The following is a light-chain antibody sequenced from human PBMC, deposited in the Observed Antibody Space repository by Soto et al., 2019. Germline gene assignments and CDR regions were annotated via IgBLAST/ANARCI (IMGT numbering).Light chain of an antibody. Sequence: QSALTQPASVSGSPGQSITISCTGTSSDVGGYNYVSWYQQHPGKAPKIIIYEVTNRPSGVSNRVSGSKSGNTASLTISGLQAEDDADYYCSSFTSRFTFNYIFGTGTKVTVL. V-gene: IGLV2-14*01. CDR1: SSDVGGYNY. CDR3: SSFTSRFTFNYI. J-gene: IGLJ1*01. CDR2: EVT.